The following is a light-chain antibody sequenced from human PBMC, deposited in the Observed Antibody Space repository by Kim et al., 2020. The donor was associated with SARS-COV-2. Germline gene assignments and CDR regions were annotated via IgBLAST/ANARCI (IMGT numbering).Light chain of an antibody. V-gene: IGKV4-1*01. J-gene: IGKJ2*01. CDR3: QQYYSIPYT. Sequence: DIVMTQSPDSLAVSLGERATVNCKSSQSILYSSKSKNYLAWYQQKPGQSPKLLIYWASTRESGVPDRFIGSGSGTDFTLTISNLQAEDVAVYYRQQYYSIPYTFGQGTKLEI. CDR2: WAS. CDR1: QSILYSSKSKNY.